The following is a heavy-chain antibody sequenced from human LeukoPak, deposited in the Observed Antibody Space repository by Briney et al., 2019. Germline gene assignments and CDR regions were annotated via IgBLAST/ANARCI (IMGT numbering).Heavy chain of an antibody. J-gene: IGHJ4*02. D-gene: IGHD6-6*01. CDR2: IRYDGSNK. Sequence: GGSLRLSCAASGFTFSSYGMHWVRQAPGKGLEWVAFIRYDGSNKYYADSVKGRFTISRDNSKNTLYLQMNSLRAEDTAVYYCAKVEFSSFQPLYYFDYWGQGTLVTVSS. V-gene: IGHV3-30*02. CDR3: AKVEFSSFQPLYYFDY. CDR1: GFTFSSYG.